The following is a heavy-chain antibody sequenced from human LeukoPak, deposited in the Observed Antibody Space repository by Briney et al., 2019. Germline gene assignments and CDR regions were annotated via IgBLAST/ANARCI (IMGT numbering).Heavy chain of an antibody. V-gene: IGHV3-23*01. CDR1: GFTFSSYT. CDR3: AKERQTGDYFTSDY. D-gene: IGHD4-17*01. Sequence: PGGSLRLSCAASGFTFSSYTMSWVRQAPGEGLEWLSAINGRGTTFYSDSVKGRFTISRVNSENTVYLQMNSLTVDDTAVYFCAKERQTGDYFTSDYWGQGTLVTVSS. J-gene: IGHJ4*02. CDR2: INGRGTT.